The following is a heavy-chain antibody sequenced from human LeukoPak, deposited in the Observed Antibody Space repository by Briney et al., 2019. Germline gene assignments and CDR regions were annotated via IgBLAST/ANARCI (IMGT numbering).Heavy chain of an antibody. CDR2: INHSGST. CDR1: GGSFSGYY. V-gene: IGHV4-34*01. Sequence: SETLSLTCAVYGGSFSGYYWRWIRQPPGKGLEWIGEINHSGSTNYNPSLKSRVTISVDTSKHQFSLKLSSVTAADTAVYYCARATYSYDSLWLADALDIWGQGTMVTVSS. J-gene: IGHJ3*02. D-gene: IGHD3-22*01. CDR3: ARATYSYDSLWLADALDI.